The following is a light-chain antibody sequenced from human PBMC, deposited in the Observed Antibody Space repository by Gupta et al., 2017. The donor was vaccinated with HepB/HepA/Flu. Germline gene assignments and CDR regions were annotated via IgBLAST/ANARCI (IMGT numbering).Light chain of an antibody. CDR1: QSVSGS. CDR3: QQDDNWPLT. CDR2: GAS. V-gene: IGKV3-15*01. Sequence: VMTQSPATLSVSPGERATLSCRASQSVSGSLAWYQQKPGQAPRLLIYGASTRATGVPARFSGSGSGSEFTLTISSQQSEDFAVYYCQQDDNWPLTFGGGTKVEI. J-gene: IGKJ4*01.